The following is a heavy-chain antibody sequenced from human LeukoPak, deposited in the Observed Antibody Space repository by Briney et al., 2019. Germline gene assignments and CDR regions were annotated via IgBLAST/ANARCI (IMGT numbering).Heavy chain of an antibody. J-gene: IGHJ4*02. CDR3: AKVGGSYDFWSGSDLPDY. CDR2: IWYDGSNK. CDR1: VFIFSDHY. D-gene: IGHD3-3*01. Sequence: PEGALRLSCPASVFIFSDHYMNWVRQAPGKGLEWVAVIWYDGSNKYYADSVKGRFTISRDNSKNTLYLQMNSLRAEDTAVYYCAKVGGSYDFWSGSDLPDYWGQGTLVTVSS. V-gene: IGHV3-33*06.